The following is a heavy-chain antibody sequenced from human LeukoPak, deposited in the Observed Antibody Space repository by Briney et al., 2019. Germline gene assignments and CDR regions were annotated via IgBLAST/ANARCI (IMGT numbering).Heavy chain of an antibody. V-gene: IGHV3-23*01. J-gene: IGHJ4*02. CDR2: ISGSGGST. CDR1: GFTFSSYA. CDR3: ARGGNWNYFDY. D-gene: IGHD1-20*01. Sequence: GGSLRLSCAASGFTFSSYAMGWVRQAPGKGLEWVSAISGSGGSTYYADSVKGRFTISRDNSKNTLYLQMNSLRAEDTAVYYCARGGNWNYFDYWGQGTLVTVSS.